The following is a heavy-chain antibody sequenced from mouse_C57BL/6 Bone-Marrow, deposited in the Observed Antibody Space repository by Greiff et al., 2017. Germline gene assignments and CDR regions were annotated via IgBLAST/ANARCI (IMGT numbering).Heavy chain of an antibody. D-gene: IGHD2-5*01. V-gene: IGHV1-19*01. CDR2: INPYNGGT. CDR1: GYTFTDYY. CDR3: ARHYSNWYFDV. J-gene: IGHJ1*03. Sequence: EVQLVESGPVLVKPGASVKMSCKASGYTFTDYYMNWVKQSHGKSLEWIGVINPYNGGTSYNQKFKGKATLTVDKSSSTAYMELNSLTSEDSAVYYCARHYSNWYFDVWGTGTTVTVSS.